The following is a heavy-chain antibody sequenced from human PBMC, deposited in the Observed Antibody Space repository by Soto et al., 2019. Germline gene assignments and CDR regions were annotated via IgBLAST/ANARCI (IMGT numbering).Heavy chain of an antibody. CDR3: AKDLLSSGDYYAVDI. V-gene: IGHV3-30*18. CDR1: GFTFSSYG. CDR2: ISYDGSNK. J-gene: IGHJ3*02. D-gene: IGHD3-22*01. Sequence: GGSLRLSCAASGFTFSSYGMHWVRQAPGKGLEWVAVISYDGSNKYYADSVKGRFTISRDNSKNTLYLQMNSLRAEDTAVYYSAKDLLSSGDYYAVDIWGQGTMVTVPS.